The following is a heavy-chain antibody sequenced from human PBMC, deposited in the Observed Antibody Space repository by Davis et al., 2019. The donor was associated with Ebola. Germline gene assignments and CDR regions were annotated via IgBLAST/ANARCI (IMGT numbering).Heavy chain of an antibody. CDR1: GFTFSSYS. J-gene: IGHJ3*02. V-gene: IGHV3-7*01. CDR3: ADPFADGFDI. Sequence: GESLKIPCAASGFTFSSYSMSWVRQAPGKGLEWVANIKQDGSEKYYVDSVKGRFTISRDNAKNTLYLQMNSLRAEDTAVYYCADPFADGFDIWGQGTMVTVSS. CDR2: IKQDGSEK.